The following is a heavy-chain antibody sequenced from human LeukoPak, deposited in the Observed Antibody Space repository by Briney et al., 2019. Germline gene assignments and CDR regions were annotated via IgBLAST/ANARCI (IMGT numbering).Heavy chain of an antibody. CDR3: ARRGEAMDPFDY. CDR2: IYPGDSDT. CDR1: GYSFTSYW. Sequence: GESLKTSCKDSGYSFTSYWIGWVRQMPGKGLEWMGTIYPGDSDTRYSPSFQGQVTISADKSINTAYLQWSSLKASDTAIYYCARRGEAMDPFDYWGQGTLVTVSS. J-gene: IGHJ4*02. V-gene: IGHV5-51*01. D-gene: IGHD5-18*01.